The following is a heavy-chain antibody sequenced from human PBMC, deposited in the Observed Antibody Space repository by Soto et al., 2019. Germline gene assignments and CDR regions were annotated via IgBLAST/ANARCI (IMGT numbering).Heavy chain of an antibody. Sequence: QGYLVQSGAEVKRPGASVRVSCKTSGFTFNTHGFSWVRQAPGQGLEWMGWNSALNGKTFYAHNFQDRVIMTTDTSSSTADMELRGLKSDDTAVYYCAAATSIALRFRYLGQGTLVTVSS. CDR3: AAATSIALRFRY. V-gene: IGHV1-18*01. CDR2: NSALNGKT. CDR1: GFTFNTHG. J-gene: IGHJ4*02. D-gene: IGHD1-26*01.